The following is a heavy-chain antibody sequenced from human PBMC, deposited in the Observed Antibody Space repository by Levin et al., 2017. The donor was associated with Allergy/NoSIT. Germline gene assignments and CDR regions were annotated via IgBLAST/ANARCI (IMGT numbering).Heavy chain of an antibody. Sequence: GGSLRLSCAASGFTFTSFWMTWVRQTPGKGLEWVANIKQDGSETYYVDSVKGRFTISRDNAKNSVYLQMNSLRVDDTAVYYCAREEGWGYHYGMDVWGQGTTVTVSS. CDR2: IKQDGSET. CDR3: AREEGWGYHYGMDV. CDR1: GFTFTSFW. V-gene: IGHV3-7*01. D-gene: IGHD3-16*02. J-gene: IGHJ6*02.